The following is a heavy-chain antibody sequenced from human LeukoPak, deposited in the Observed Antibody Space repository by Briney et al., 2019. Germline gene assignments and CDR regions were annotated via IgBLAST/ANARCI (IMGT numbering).Heavy chain of an antibody. J-gene: IGHJ5*02. CDR1: GFTFSIYA. CDR2: ISGSGGST. CDR3: AKDRRIVVVVAAPNNWFDP. Sequence: GGSLRLSCAASGFTFSIYAISWVRQAPGKGLELVSAISGSGGSTYYADSVKGRFTISRDNSKNTLYLQMNSLRAEDTAVYYCAKDRRIVVVVAAPNNWFDPWGQGTLVTVSS. V-gene: IGHV3-23*01. D-gene: IGHD2-15*01.